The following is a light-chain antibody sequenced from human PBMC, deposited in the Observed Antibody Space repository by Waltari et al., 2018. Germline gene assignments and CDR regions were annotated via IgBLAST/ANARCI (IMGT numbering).Light chain of an antibody. V-gene: IGLV3-1*01. Sequence: SYELTQPPSVSVSPGPTASITCSGAKLGDKYASWYQQKPGQSPVVVIYQNNKRPSGIPERFSGSNSGNTATLTISGTQAMDEADYYCQAWDSSTAHVVFGGGTKLTVL. CDR2: QNN. J-gene: IGLJ2*01. CDR1: KLGDKY. CDR3: QAWDSSTAHVV.